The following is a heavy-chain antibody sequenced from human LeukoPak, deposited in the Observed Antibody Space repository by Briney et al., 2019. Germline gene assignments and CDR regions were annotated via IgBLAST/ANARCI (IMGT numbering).Heavy chain of an antibody. CDR3: ARLETTRTTNAFDI. CDR1: GFTSPACL. Sequence: GGSLALPHAHSGFTSPACLGKSGPQAPGKGLEWVSSITRSSSYMYYADSVKGRFTISRDNAKNSLYLQMNSLRAEDTAVYYCARLETTRTTNAFDIWGQGTMVTVSS. CDR2: ITRSSSYM. D-gene: IGHD4-17*01. J-gene: IGHJ3*02. V-gene: IGHV3-21*01.